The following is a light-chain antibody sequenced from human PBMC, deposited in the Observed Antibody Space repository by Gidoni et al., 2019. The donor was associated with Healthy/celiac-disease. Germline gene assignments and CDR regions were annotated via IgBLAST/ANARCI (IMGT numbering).Light chain of an antibody. CDR3: QQYNNWPIT. Sequence: EIVMTQSPATLSVSPGERATLSCRASQSVSSNLAWYQQKPGQAPRLLLYGASTRATGIPARFSGSGSGTEFTLTISSLQSEDFAVYYCQQYNNWPITFGQXTRLEIK. J-gene: IGKJ5*01. CDR2: GAS. CDR1: QSVSSN. V-gene: IGKV3-15*01.